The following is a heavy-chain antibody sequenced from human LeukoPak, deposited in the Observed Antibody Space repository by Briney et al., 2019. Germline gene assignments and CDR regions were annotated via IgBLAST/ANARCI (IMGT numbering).Heavy chain of an antibody. CDR1: GGSISSYY. V-gene: IGHV4-59*01. Sequence: PSETLSLTCIVSGGSISSYYWSWIRQPPGKGLEWIGYIYYSGSTNYNPSLKSRVTISVDTSKNQFSLKLTSVTAADTAVYYCARRGGASYWGTGDYYGMDVWGQGTTVTVSS. J-gene: IGHJ6*02. CDR2: IYYSGST. D-gene: IGHD3-10*01. CDR3: ARRGGASYWGTGDYYGMDV.